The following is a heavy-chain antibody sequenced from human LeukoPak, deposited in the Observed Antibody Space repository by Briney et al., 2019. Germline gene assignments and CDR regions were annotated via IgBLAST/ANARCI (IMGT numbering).Heavy chain of an antibody. D-gene: IGHD3-16*01. V-gene: IGHV4-31*03. CDR1: GGSISSGGYY. Sequence: PSETLSLTCTVSGGSISSGGYYWTWIRQHPGKGLEWIGYIYYSGSTYYNPSLKSRVTISLDTSKNQFSLKLSSVTAADMAVYYCASTASWGLFDSWGQGTLVTVSS. CDR2: IYYSGST. CDR3: ASTASWGLFDS. J-gene: IGHJ5*01.